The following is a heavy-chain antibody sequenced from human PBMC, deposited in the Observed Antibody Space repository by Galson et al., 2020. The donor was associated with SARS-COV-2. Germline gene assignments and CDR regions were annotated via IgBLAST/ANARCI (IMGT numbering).Heavy chain of an antibody. CDR2: IYHSGST. CDR3: AKRGYSYGFHAFDS. CDR1: GGSISSSTW. V-gene: IGHV4-4*02. J-gene: IGHJ3*02. D-gene: IGHD5-18*01. Sequence: SQTLSLTCAVSGGSISSSTWWSWVRQPPGKGLEWIGEIYHSGSTNYNPSLKSRVTIPVDKSKNQFSLKLSSVTAADTAVYYCAKRGYSYGFHAFDSWGQGTMVTVSS.